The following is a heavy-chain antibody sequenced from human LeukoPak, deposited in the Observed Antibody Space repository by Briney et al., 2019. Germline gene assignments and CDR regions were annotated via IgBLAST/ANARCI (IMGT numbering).Heavy chain of an antibody. CDR2: IYISGTT. J-gene: IGHJ4*02. Sequence: SETLSLTCSVSGASINTHYWTWIRQLAGKGLEWIGRIYISGTTNYSPSLEGRVTMSVDTSKNQFSLNLISVTAADTAVYYCARALNPLPGTYYFDYWGQRTLVTVSS. V-gene: IGHV4-4*07. D-gene: IGHD2-15*01. CDR1: GASINTHY. CDR3: ARALNPLPGTYYFDY.